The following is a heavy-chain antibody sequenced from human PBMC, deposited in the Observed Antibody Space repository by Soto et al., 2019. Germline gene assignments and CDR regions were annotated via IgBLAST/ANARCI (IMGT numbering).Heavy chain of an antibody. CDR3: ARGGGRLGYCSSTSCFTRWFDP. Sequence: PSETLSLTCAVYGGSFSGYYWSWIRQPPGKGLEWIGEINHSGSTNYNPSLKSRVTISVDTSKNQFSLKLSSVTAADTAVYYCARGGGRLGYCSSTSCFTRWFDPWGQGTLVTVSS. D-gene: IGHD2-2*02. CDR1: GGSFSGYY. J-gene: IGHJ5*02. CDR2: INHSGST. V-gene: IGHV4-34*01.